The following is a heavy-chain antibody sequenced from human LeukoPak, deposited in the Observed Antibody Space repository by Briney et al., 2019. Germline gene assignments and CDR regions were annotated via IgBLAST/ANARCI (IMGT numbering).Heavy chain of an antibody. J-gene: IGHJ4*02. V-gene: IGHV4-38-2*01. Sequence: PSETLSLTCVVSDYSISSGYYWGWIRQSPGKGLEWIGSIYHSGRTHYNPSLKSRATISVDTSKNQFSLRLSSVTAADTALYYCARNYCSRTSCSDVYYFDYWGQGALVTVSS. D-gene: IGHD2-2*01. CDR2: IYHSGRT. CDR3: ARNYCSRTSCSDVYYFDY. CDR1: DYSISSGYY.